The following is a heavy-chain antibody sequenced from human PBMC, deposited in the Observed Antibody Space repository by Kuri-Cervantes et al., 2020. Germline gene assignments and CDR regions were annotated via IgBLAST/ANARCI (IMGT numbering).Heavy chain of an antibody. D-gene: IGHD6-13*01. V-gene: IGHV3-53*05. CDR3: AREMYSSSPFDY. CDR2: IYSGGST. Sequence: GGSLRLSCAVYGGSFSGYYWSWIRQPPGKGLEWVSVIYSGGSTYYADSVKGRFTISRDNSKNTLYLQMNSLRAEDTAVYYCAREMYSSSPFDYWGQGTLVTVSS. CDR1: GGSFSGYY. J-gene: IGHJ4*02.